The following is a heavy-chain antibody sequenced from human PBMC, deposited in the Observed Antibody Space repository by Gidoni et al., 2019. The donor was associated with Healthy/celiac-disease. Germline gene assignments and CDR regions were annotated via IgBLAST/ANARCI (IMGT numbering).Heavy chain of an antibody. CDR1: GGTFSSYA. CDR3: AIVVVPAASAQNQNDAFDI. CDR2: IIPICGTA. V-gene: IGHV1-69*01. J-gene: IGHJ3*02. Sequence: QVQLVQSGAEVKKPGSSVKVSCKASGGTFSSYAIRWVRQAPGQGLEWMGGIIPICGTANYAQKFQGRVTITADESTSTAYMELSSLRSEDTAVYYCAIVVVPAASAQNQNDAFDIWGQGTMVTVSS. D-gene: IGHD2-2*01.